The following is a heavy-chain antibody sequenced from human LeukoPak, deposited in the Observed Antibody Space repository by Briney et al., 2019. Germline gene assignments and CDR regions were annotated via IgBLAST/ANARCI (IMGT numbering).Heavy chain of an antibody. J-gene: IGHJ6*03. V-gene: IGHV3-11*04. CDR2: ISRSGSTI. CDR1: GFTFSDYY. Sequence: PGGSLRLSCAASGFTFSDYYMSWIRQAPGKGLEWVSYISRSGSTIYYAESVKGRFTISRDNDKNSLYQQMNSLRAEDTAVYYCARPPIGATFGSNYMDVWGKGTTVTVSS. CDR3: ARPPIGATFGSNYMDV. D-gene: IGHD3-16*01.